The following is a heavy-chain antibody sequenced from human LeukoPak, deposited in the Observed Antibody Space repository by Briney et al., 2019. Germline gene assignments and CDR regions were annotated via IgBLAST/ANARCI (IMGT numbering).Heavy chain of an antibody. D-gene: IGHD6-13*01. CDR2: INPNSGGT. J-gene: IGHJ4*02. CDR3: ARGADLGKQQLVYFDY. CDR1: GYTFTGYY. V-gene: IGHV1-2*02. Sequence: ASVKVSCKASGYTFTGYYMHWVRQAPGQGLEWMGWINPNSGGTNYAQKFQGRVTMTRDTSISTAYMELSRLRSDDTAVYYCARGADLGKQQLVYFDYWGQGTLVTVSS.